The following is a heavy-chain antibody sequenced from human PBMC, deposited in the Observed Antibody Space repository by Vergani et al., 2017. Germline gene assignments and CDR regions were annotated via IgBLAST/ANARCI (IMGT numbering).Heavy chain of an antibody. V-gene: IGHV1-69*01. CDR3: ARDTLEVGANYGDYYYYGMDV. CDR2: MIPIFGTA. Sequence: QVQLVQSGAEVKKPGSSVKVSCKASGGTFSSYAISWVRQAPGQGLEWMGGMIPIFGTANYAQKFQGRVTITADESTSTAYMELSSLRSEDTAVYYCARDTLEVGANYGDYYYYGMDVWGQGTTVTVSS. D-gene: IGHD4-17*01. J-gene: IGHJ6*02. CDR1: GGTFSSYA.